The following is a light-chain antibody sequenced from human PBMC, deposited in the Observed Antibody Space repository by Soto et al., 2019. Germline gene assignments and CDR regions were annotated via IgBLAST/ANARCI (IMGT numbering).Light chain of an antibody. CDR3: SSYTTSNTYV. CDR1: SSDVGGYNY. J-gene: IGLJ1*01. V-gene: IGLV2-14*01. CDR2: DVS. Sequence: QSVLTQPASVSGSPGQSITVSCTGTSSDVGGYNYVSWYQQHPGKVPQLMIFDVSNRPSGVSPRFSGSKSGNAASLTISGLQAEDEADYYCSSYTTSNTYVFGTGTKVTVL.